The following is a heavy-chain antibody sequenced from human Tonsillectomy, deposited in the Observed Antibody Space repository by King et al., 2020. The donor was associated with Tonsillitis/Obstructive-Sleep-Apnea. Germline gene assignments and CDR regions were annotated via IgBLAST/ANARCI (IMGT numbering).Heavy chain of an antibody. V-gene: IGHV4-39*01. Sequence: MQLQESGPGLVKPSETLSLTCTVSGGSISSSSYYWGWIRQPPGKGLEWIGSIYYSGSTYHNPSLKSRVTISVDTSKNQFSLKLSSVTAADTAVCYCARRQWNDFFLDVWGKGNTVTVSS. J-gene: IGHJ6*04. CDR2: IYYSGST. CDR1: GGSISSSSYY. D-gene: IGHD1-1*01. CDR3: ARRQWNDFFLDV.